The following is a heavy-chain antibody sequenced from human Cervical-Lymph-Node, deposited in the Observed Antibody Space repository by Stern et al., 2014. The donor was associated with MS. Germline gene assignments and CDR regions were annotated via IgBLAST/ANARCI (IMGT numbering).Heavy chain of an antibody. V-gene: IGHV1-18*04. J-gene: IGHJ6*02. Sequence: VHLVESGGEVKKPGASVTVSCKAYIDTFTNYGFSWVRQAPGQGLEWMGWSIGYNGKANYAQKFQGRVTMTTDTSTSTVYMELKSLRSDDTAVYYCARDGKWLQVYGMDVWGQGTTVTVSS. CDR1: IDTFTNYG. CDR3: ARDGKWLQVYGMDV. CDR2: SIGYNGKA. D-gene: IGHD5-12*01.